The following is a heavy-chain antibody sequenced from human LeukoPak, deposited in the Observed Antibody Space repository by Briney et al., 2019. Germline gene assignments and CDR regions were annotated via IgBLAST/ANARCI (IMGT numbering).Heavy chain of an antibody. Sequence: ASVKVSCKASGYTFTSYGISWVRQAPGQGLEWMGGISAYNGNTNYAQKLHGRVTMTTDTSTSTAYMELRSLRSDDTAVYYCARGAVVVVPAAISYYYYGMDVWGQGTTVTVSS. D-gene: IGHD2-2*01. CDR2: ISAYNGNT. V-gene: IGHV1-18*01. J-gene: IGHJ6*02. CDR3: ARGAVVVVPAAISYYYYGMDV. CDR1: GYTFTSYG.